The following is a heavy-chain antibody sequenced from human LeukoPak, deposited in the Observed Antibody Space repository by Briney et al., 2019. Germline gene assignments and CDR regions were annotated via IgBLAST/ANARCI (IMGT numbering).Heavy chain of an antibody. CDR3: ARHEGSGSYYSY. Sequence: GESLKISCKGSGYSFTTYWIGWVRQMPGRGREWMGIISPDDSEIRYSPSFRGQVTISADKSISTAYLQWSRLKASDTAMYYCARHEGSGSYYSYWGQGTLVTVSS. J-gene: IGHJ4*02. V-gene: IGHV5-51*01. CDR1: GYSFTTYW. D-gene: IGHD1-26*01. CDR2: ISPDDSEI.